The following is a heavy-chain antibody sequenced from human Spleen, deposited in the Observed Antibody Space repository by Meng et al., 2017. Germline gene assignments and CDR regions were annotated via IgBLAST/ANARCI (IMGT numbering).Heavy chain of an antibody. CDR2: ISSSSSYI. D-gene: IGHD6-19*01. CDR1: GFTFSSYS. CDR3: ARGWYSSGWFDY. V-gene: IGHV3-21*01. Sequence: GESLKISCAASGFTFSSYSMNWVRQAPGKGLEWVSSISSSSSYIYYADSVKGRFTISRDNAKNSLYLQMNSLRAEDTAVYYCARGWYSSGWFDYWGQGTLVTVSS. J-gene: IGHJ4*02.